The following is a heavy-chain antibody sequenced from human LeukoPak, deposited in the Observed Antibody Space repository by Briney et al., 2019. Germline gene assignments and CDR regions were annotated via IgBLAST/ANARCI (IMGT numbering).Heavy chain of an antibody. CDR1: GFTFSSYA. CDR3: AKVGSGWYYFDY. D-gene: IGHD6-19*01. CDR2: VSGSGVST. Sequence: GGSLRLSCAASGFTFSSYAMSWVRQAPGKGLEWVSAVSGSGVSTYYADSVKGRFTISRDNSKNTLYLQMYSLRAEDTAVYYCAKVGSGWYYFDYWGQGTLATVYS. V-gene: IGHV3-23*01. J-gene: IGHJ4*02.